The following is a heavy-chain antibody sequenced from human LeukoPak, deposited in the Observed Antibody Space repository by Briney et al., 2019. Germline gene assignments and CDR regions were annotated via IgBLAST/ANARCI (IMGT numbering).Heavy chain of an antibody. Sequence: ASVKVSCKASGYTFTSYDINWVRQATGQGLEWMGWMNPNSGNTGYAQKFQGRVTMTRNTSISTAYMELSSLRSEDTAVYYCARGRGIVVVPAALHSWLDPWGQGTLVTVSS. CDR3: ARGRGIVVVPAALHSWLDP. J-gene: IGHJ5*02. CDR2: MNPNSGNT. V-gene: IGHV1-8*01. D-gene: IGHD2-2*01. CDR1: GYTFTSYD.